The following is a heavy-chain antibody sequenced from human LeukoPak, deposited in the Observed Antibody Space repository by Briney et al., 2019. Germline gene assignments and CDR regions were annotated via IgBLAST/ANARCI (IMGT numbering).Heavy chain of an antibody. CDR3: ARGGEVCSSTSCYRGHEY. D-gene: IGHD2-2*01. J-gene: IGHJ4*02. CDR1: GYXFTEYY. CDR2: INSDSGGT. V-gene: IGHV1-2*02. Sequence: ASVKVSCQSSGYXFTEYYMHWLGQAPGQGLEGMGWINSDSGGTSYVQRLQGRVTINRDRSLSTGYMELRTLTFDDTSVYYCARGGEVCSSTSCYRGHEYWGQGTLVTASS.